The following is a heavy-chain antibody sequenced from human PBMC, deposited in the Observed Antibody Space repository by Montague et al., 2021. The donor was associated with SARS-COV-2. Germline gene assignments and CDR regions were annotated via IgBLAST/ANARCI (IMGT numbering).Heavy chain of an antibody. CDR2: IYHSGST. Sequence: LSLTCAVSGGSISSRNWWSWVRQPPGKGLEWIGEIYHSGSTNYNPSLKSRVTISVDKSKNQFSLKLSSVTAADTAVYYGASRGAGWFGSNPERFDYWGQGTLVTVSS. V-gene: IGHV4-4*02. CDR3: ASRGAGWFGSNPERFDY. CDR1: GGSISSRNW. J-gene: IGHJ4*02. D-gene: IGHD3-10*01.